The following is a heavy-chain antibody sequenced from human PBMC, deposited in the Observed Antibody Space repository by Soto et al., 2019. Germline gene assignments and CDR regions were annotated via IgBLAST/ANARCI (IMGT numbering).Heavy chain of an antibody. D-gene: IGHD6-6*01. CDR1: GDSVSSNSAA. J-gene: IGHJ6*02. Sequence: PSPTLSLTCAISGDSVSSNSAARNWIRQSPSRGLEWLGRTYYRSKWYNDYAVSVKSRITINPDTSKNQFSLQLNSVTPEDTAVYYCARQLVSYYYYGMDVWGQGTTVTVSS. CDR3: ARQLVSYYYYGMDV. CDR2: TYYRSKWYN. V-gene: IGHV6-1*01.